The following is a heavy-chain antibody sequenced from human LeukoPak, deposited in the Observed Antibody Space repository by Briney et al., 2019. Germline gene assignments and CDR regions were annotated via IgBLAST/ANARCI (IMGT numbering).Heavy chain of an antibody. CDR3: ARQGYTASYYFLDY. J-gene: IGHJ4*02. Sequence: SETLSLTCTVSGGSIRSYYWGWVRQPAGKGLEWIGRIYTTGTTNYNPSLKSRLTMSVDTSKNQFSLNLGSVIAADTAVYYCARQGYTASYYFLDYWSQGTLVTVSS. CDR2: IYTTGTT. D-gene: IGHD3-10*01. V-gene: IGHV4-4*07. CDR1: GGSIRSYY.